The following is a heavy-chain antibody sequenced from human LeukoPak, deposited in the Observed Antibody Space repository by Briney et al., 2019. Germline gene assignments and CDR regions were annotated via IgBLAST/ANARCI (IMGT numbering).Heavy chain of an antibody. CDR3: VVVPADIRKSVWFDP. CDR2: VDPEDGET. V-gene: IGHV1-69-2*01. CDR1: GYTFTDYY. J-gene: IGHJ5*02. Sequence: ASVKVSCKVSGYTFTDYYMHWVQQAPGKGLEWMGLVDPEDGETIYAEKFQGRVTITADTSTDTAYMELSSLRSEDTAVYYCVVVPADIRKSVWFDPWGQGTLVTVSS. D-gene: IGHD2-2*02.